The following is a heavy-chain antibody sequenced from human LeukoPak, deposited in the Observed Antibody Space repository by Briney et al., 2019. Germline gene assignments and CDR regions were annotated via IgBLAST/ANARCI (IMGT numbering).Heavy chain of an antibody. V-gene: IGHV3-53*01. CDR3: ARAGLAYCGGGCIEAFDY. CDR1: GFTVSSNY. J-gene: IGHJ4*02. Sequence: PGGSLRLSCAASGFTVSSNYMSWVRQPPGKGLEWVSVLYSGGSTYYADSVKGRFTISRDNSKNTLYLQMNSLRAEDTAVYYCARAGLAYCGGGCIEAFDYWGQGTLVTVSS. CDR2: LYSGGST. D-gene: IGHD2-21*02.